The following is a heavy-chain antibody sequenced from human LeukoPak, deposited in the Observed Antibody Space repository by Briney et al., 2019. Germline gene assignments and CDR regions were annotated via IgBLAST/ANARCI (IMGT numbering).Heavy chain of an antibody. CDR1: GYTFTSYY. V-gene: IGHV1-46*01. J-gene: IGHJ3*02. Sequence: ASVKVSCKAFGYTFTSYYMHWVRQAPGQGLEWMGIINPSGGTTNNAQKFQGRVTMTRDTSTSTVYMELSSQRSEDTAVYYCAREGGRTDAFDIWGQGTMVTVSS. CDR3: AREGGRTDAFDI. CDR2: INPSGGTT.